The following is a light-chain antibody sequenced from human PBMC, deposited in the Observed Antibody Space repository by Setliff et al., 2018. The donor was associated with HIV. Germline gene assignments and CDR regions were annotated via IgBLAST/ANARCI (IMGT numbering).Light chain of an antibody. V-gene: IGLV2-11*01. J-gene: IGLJ1*01. CDR2: DVS. CDR1: SSDVGNYNY. Sequence: QSALTQPRSVSGSPGQSVTVSCTGTSSDVGNYNYVSWYQQHPGKAPKLMIYDVSKRPSGVPDRFSGSKSGNTASLTISGLQSEDEADYFCAAYDDSLLKYVFAIGTQLTVL. CDR3: AAYDDSLLKYV.